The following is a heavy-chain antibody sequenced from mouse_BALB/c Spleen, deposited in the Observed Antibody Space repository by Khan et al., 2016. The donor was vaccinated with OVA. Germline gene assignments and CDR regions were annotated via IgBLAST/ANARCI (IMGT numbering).Heavy chain of an antibody. V-gene: IGHV1-7*01. CDR2: INLTSGYT. J-gene: IGHJ2*01. CDR3: TRDRIDY. CDR1: GYTFTTYW. Sequence: QVQLKQSGAELAKPGASVKMSCNASGYTFTTYWMHWVKQWPGQGLEWIGYINLTSGYTVYNYTFKDRATLSADKSADTDYMQVNSLTTEESAVYYCTRDRIDYWGQGTTLTVSS.